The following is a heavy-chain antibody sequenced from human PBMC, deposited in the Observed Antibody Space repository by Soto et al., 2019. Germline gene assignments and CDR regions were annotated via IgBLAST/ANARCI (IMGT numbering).Heavy chain of an antibody. CDR1: GGSISSSNW. V-gene: IGHV4-4*02. D-gene: IGHD2-15*01. J-gene: IGHJ3*02. Sequence: QVQLQESGPGLVKPSGTLSLTCAVSGGSISSSNWWSWVRQPPGKGLEWIGEIYHSGSTNYNPSLKSRVTISVDKSKNQFSLKLSSVTAADTAVYYCARDHYCSGGSCYGGGDAFDIWGQGTMVTVSS. CDR3: ARDHYCSGGSCYGGGDAFDI. CDR2: IYHSGST.